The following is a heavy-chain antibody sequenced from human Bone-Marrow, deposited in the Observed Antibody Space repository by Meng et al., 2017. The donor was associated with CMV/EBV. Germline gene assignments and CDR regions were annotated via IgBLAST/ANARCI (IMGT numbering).Heavy chain of an antibody. CDR1: GYTFTSYG. D-gene: IGHD3-22*01. J-gene: IGHJ4*02. V-gene: IGHV1-18*01. CDR3: ARDLLRKYYYDSSGYYRGSNFAY. Sequence: ASVKVSCKASGYTFTSYGTSWVRQAPGQGLEWMGWISAYNGNTNYAQKLQGRVTMTTDTSTSTAYMELRSLRSDDTAVYYCARDLLRKYYYDSSGYYRGSNFAYWGPGKLVPCSS. CDR2: ISAYNGNT.